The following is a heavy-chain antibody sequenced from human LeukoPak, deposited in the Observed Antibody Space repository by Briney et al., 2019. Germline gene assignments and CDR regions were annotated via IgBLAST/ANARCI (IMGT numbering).Heavy chain of an antibody. CDR3: ARGRFRWELEIRDFDY. CDR1: GYTFTGYY. J-gene: IGHJ4*02. D-gene: IGHD1-26*01. CDR2: MNPNSANT. V-gene: IGHV1-8*02. Sequence: ASVKVSCKASGYTFTGYYMHWVRQAPGQGLEWMGWMNPNSANTGYAQKFQGRVTLTRDTSISTAYMELSSLRSEDTAVYYCARGRFRWELEIRDFDYWGQGTLVTVSS.